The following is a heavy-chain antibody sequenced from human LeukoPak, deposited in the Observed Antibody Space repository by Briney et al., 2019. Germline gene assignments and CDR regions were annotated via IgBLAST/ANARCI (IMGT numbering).Heavy chain of an antibody. V-gene: IGHV4-34*01. CDR1: GGSFNGYY. J-gene: IGHJ6*02. CDR2: ITHSGST. Sequence: SETLSLTCAVYGGSFNGYYWSWIRQPPGKGLEWIGEITHSGSTTYNPSLKSRVTISVDTSKNQFSLRLSSVTAADTAVYYCARDGTVTSANYYYYGMDVWGQGTTVTVSS. CDR3: ARDGTVTSANYYYYGMDV. D-gene: IGHD4-17*01.